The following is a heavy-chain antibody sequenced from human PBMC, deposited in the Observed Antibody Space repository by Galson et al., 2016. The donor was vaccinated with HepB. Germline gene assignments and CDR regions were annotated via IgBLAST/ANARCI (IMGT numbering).Heavy chain of an antibody. Sequence: TLSLTCTVSGGSIRSGGYYWSWIRQHPGKGLEWIGDIAYSGSTNYNPSLKSRVTISVDTSKNQFSLKLRSVTAADTAVYYCARGADTYYYDTSGYFPSTRPCGYWGQGTLVTVSA. J-gene: IGHJ1*01. CDR2: IAYSGST. V-gene: IGHV4-31*03. D-gene: IGHD3-22*01. CDR1: GGSIRSGGYY. CDR3: ARGADTYYYDTSGYFPSTRPCGY.